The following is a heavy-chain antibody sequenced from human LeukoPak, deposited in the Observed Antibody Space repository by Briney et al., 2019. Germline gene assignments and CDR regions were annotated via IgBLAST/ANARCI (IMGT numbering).Heavy chain of an antibody. J-gene: IGHJ6*02. CDR2: IYSGGST. V-gene: IGHV3-53*01. CDR1: GFTVSSNY. D-gene: IGHD6-13*01. CDR3: ARDTYSSSWYSGGYYYYYGMDV. Sequence: GGSLRLSCAASGFTVSSNYMSWVRQAPGKGLEWVSVIYSGGSTYYADSVKGRFTISRDNSKNTLYLQMNSLRAEDTAVYHCARDTYSSSWYSGGYYYYYGMDVWGQGTTVTVSS.